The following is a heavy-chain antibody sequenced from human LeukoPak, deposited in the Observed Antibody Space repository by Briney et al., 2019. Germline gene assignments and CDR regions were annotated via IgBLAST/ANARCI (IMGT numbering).Heavy chain of an antibody. CDR1: GYTFTTYG. Sequence: ASVKVSCKASGYTFTTYGISWVRQAPGQGLEWMGWISAYNGNTNYAQKLQGRVTMTTDTSTSTAYMELRTLISDGTAVYYCALGVALYYFDYWGQGTLVTVSS. J-gene: IGHJ4*02. D-gene: IGHD2-15*01. CDR3: ALGVALYYFDY. CDR2: ISAYNGNT. V-gene: IGHV1-18*01.